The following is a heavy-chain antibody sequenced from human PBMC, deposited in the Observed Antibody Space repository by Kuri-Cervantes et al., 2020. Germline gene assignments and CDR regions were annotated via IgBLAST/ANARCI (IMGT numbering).Heavy chain of an antibody. Sequence: GESLKISCKGSGFTFISYWIGWVRQMPGKGLEWMGIIYPGDSDTRYGPSFQGQVTISADKSISTAYLQWSSLKASDTAMYYCARPIAVAGTGEGWYFDLWGRGTLVTVSS. CDR1: GFTFISYW. CDR3: ARPIAVAGTGEGWYFDL. D-gene: IGHD6-19*01. V-gene: IGHV5-51*01. J-gene: IGHJ2*01. CDR2: IYPGDSDT.